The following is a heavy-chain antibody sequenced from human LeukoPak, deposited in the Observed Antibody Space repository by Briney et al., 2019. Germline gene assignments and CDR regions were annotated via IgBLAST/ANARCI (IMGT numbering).Heavy chain of an antibody. CDR3: AKDHSNYDILTGYDFDY. D-gene: IGHD3-9*01. J-gene: IGHJ4*02. CDR2: ISSSGSTI. CDR1: GFTFSSYE. Sequence: GGSLRLSCAASGFTFSSYEMNWVRQAPGKGLEWVSYISSSGSTIYYADSVKGRFTISRDNAKNSLYLQMNSLRAEDTAVYYCAKDHSNYDILTGYDFDYWGQGTLVTVSS. V-gene: IGHV3-48*03.